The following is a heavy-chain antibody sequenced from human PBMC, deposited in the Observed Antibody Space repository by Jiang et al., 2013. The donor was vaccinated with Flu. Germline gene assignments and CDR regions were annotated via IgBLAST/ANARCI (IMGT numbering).Heavy chain of an antibody. Sequence: SVKVSCKASGYTFTSYDINWVRQATGQGLEWMGWMNPNSGNTGYAQKFQGRVTMTRNTSISTAYMELSSLRSEDTAVYYCVRGYYDSSGYWDAFDIWGQGTMVTVSS. CDR3: VRGYYDSSGYWDAFDI. CDR2: MNPNSGNT. J-gene: IGHJ3*02. V-gene: IGHV1-8*01. D-gene: IGHD3-22*01. CDR1: GYTFTSYD.